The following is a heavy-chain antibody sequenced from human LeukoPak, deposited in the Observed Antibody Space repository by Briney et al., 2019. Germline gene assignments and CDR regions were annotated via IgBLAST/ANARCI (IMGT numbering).Heavy chain of an antibody. V-gene: IGHV1-2*02. J-gene: IGHJ4*02. Sequence: ASVKVSCKASGYTFTGYYMHWVRQAPGQGLEWMGWINPNRGATNYAQKFQGRVTMTRDTTISTAYMELIRLRCDDTAVYYCAGGYGDYLEGSDYWGEGSLVTVSS. CDR3: AGGYGDYLEGSDY. CDR2: INPNRGAT. D-gene: IGHD4-17*01. CDR1: GYTFTGYY.